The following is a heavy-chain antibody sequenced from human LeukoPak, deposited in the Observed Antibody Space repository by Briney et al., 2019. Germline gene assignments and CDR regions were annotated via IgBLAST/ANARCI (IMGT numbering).Heavy chain of an antibody. V-gene: IGHV4-59*01. CDR3: ARSDYGGGGDY. CDR2: IYYSGST. Sequence: PSETLSLTCTVSGGSISSYYWSWIRQPPGKGLEWIGYIYYSGSTNYNPSLRSRVTISVDTSKNQFSLKLSSVTAADTAVYYCARSDYGGGGDYWGQGTLVTVSS. D-gene: IGHD4-23*01. J-gene: IGHJ4*02. CDR1: GGSISSYY.